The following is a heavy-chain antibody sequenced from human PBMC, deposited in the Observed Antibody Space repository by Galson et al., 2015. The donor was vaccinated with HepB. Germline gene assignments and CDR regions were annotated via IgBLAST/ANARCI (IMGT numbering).Heavy chain of an antibody. CDR1: GFSFNNCS. J-gene: IGHJ6*02. Sequence: SLRLSCAASGFSFNNCSMNWVRQAPGKGLEWVSSISSSGSYIYSADSVKGRFTISRDNAKNSLYLQMNSLRAEDTAVYYCASLLGDVWGQGTTVTVSS. CDR3: ASLLGDV. CDR2: ISSSGSYI. V-gene: IGHV3-21*01.